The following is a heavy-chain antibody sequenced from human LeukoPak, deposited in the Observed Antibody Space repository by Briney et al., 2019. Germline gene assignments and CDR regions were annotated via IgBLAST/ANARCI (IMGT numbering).Heavy chain of an antibody. CDR3: ARGAFSGHFLWFGELLYYFDY. J-gene: IGHJ4*02. Sequence: ASVKVSCKASGYTFTSYDINWVRQATGQGLEWMGWMNPNSGNTGYAQKFQGRVTMTRNTSISTAYMELSSLRSEDTAVYYCARGAFSGHFLWFGELLYYFDYWGQGTLVTVSS. V-gene: IGHV1-8*01. D-gene: IGHD3-10*01. CDR1: GYTFTSYD. CDR2: MNPNSGNT.